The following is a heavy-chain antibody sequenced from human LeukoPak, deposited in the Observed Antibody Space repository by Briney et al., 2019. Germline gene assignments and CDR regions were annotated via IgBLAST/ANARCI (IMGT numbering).Heavy chain of an antibody. D-gene: IGHD3-10*01. J-gene: IGHJ4*02. CDR3: ARRFKGGSGSYYNFYYFDY. CDR1: GGSFSGYY. CDR2: INHSGST. V-gene: IGHV4-34*01. Sequence: SETLSLTCAVYGGSFSGYYWSWIRQPPGKGLEWIGEINHSGSTNYNPSLKSRVTISVDTSKNQFSLKLSSVTAADTAVYYCARRFKGGSGSYYNFYYFDYWGQGTLVTVSS.